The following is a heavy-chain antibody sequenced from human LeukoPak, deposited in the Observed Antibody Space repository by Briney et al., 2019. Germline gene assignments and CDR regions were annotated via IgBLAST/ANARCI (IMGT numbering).Heavy chain of an antibody. D-gene: IGHD3-22*01. CDR2: INSDGSTT. CDR3: ARGGGYYDSSGYYSPYFQH. V-gene: IGHV3-74*03. Sequence: GGSLRLSCAASGFSFSGSWMHWVRQAPAKGLVWVSRINSDGSTTTYADSVQGRFTISRDNAKNTLYLQMNSLRAEDTAVYYCARGGGYYDSSGYYSPYFQHWGQGTLVTVSS. J-gene: IGHJ1*01. CDR1: GFSFSGSW.